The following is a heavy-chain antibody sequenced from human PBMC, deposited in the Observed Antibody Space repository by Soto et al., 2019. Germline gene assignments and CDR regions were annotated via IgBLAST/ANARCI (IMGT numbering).Heavy chain of an antibody. CDR1: GGSISSNSCY. D-gene: IGHD6-13*01. Sequence: PSETLSLTCTVSGGSISSNSCYWGWIRQPPGKGVEWIGYIYHSGSTYYNPSLKSRVTISVDRSKNQFSLKLSSVTAADTAVYYCARDAGIAAAGLDYWGQGTLVTVSS. J-gene: IGHJ4*02. CDR2: IYHSGST. CDR3: ARDAGIAAAGLDY. V-gene: IGHV4-39*07.